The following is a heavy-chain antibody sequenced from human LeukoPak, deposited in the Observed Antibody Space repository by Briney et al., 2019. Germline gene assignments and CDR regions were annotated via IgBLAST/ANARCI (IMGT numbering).Heavy chain of an antibody. CDR2: FDPEDGET. CDR3: ATTAPRSSGWYREYFQH. V-gene: IGHV1-24*01. J-gene: IGHJ1*01. D-gene: IGHD6-19*01. CDR1: GYTLTELS. Sequence: GASVKVSCKVSGYTLTELSMHWVRQAPGKGLEWMGGFDPEDGETIYAQKFQGRVTMTEDTSTDTAYMELSSLRSEDTAVYYCATTAPRSSGWYREYFQHWGQGTLVTVSS.